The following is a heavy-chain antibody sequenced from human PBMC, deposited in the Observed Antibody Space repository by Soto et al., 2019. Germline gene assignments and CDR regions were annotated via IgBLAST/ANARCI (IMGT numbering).Heavy chain of an antibody. V-gene: IGHV2-5*01. CDR1: GFSLTTSKEA. D-gene: IGHD1-26*01. Sequence: QITLKESGPTLVKPTQTLTLTCTFSGFSLTTSKEAVGYIRQPPGKALEWLALIYWNDEIHYTPSLQTRLTITKDTSKKQVVLRMTNMDPVETATYYCAPRRGGTFDYWGQGTLLTVSS. CDR2: IYWNDEI. J-gene: IGHJ4*02. CDR3: APRRGGTFDY.